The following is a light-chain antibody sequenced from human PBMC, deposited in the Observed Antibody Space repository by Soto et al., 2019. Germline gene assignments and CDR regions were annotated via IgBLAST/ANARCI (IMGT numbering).Light chain of an antibody. CDR2: GNI. CDR3: QSYDSTLSARYV. Sequence: QLVLTQPPSVSGAPGQRVTISSTGSSSNIGAGYDVHWYQQRPGTAPKLLIFGNINRPSGVPDRFSGSKSGTSASLAITGLQAEDEGDYYCQSYDSTLSARYVFGTGTKVTVL. V-gene: IGLV1-40*01. J-gene: IGLJ1*01. CDR1: SSNIGAGYD.